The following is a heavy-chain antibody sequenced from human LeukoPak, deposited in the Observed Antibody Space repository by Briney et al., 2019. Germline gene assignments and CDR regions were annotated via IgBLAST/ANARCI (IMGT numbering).Heavy chain of an antibody. Sequence: PSVKVSCKASGGTFSSYAISWVRQAPGQGLEWMGGIIPIFGTANYAQKFQGRDTITADESTSTAYMELSSLRSEDTAVYYCARDGYNLDYYYYMDVWGKGTTVTVSS. V-gene: IGHV1-69*13. CDR3: ARDGYNLDYYYYMDV. CDR2: IIPIFGTA. D-gene: IGHD5-24*01. J-gene: IGHJ6*03. CDR1: GGTFSSYA.